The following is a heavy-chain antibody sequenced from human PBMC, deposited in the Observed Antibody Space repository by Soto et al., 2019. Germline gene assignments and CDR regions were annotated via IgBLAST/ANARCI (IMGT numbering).Heavy chain of an antibody. CDR3: ARGYSDYVPLAAPFDY. D-gene: IGHD5-12*01. V-gene: IGHV3-7*04. J-gene: IGHJ4*02. CDR1: GFTFSSYW. CDR2: IKHDGSEK. Sequence: EVQLVESGGGLVQPGGSLRLSCAASGFTFSSYWMSWVRQAPGKGLEWVASIKHDGSEKNYVDSVKGRFTISRDNAKXXLSLQMNSLRAEDTAVYYCARGYSDYVPLAAPFDYWGQGTLVTVSS.